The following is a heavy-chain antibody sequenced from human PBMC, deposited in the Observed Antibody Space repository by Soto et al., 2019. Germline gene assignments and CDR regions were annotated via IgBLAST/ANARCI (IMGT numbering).Heavy chain of an antibody. J-gene: IGHJ4*02. D-gene: IGHD2-15*01. CDR2: ISGSGDNT. CDR1: GFTFASYA. V-gene: IGHV3-23*01. Sequence: EVQLLESGGGLVQPGGSLRLSCAASGFTFASYAVSWVRQAPGKGLEWVSTISGSGDNTFYADSVRGRFTISRDNSKITLYLQMNSLRAEDTAVYYCAKGRGYCSGGSCYSDYWGQGTLVTVSS. CDR3: AKGRGYCSGGSCYSDY.